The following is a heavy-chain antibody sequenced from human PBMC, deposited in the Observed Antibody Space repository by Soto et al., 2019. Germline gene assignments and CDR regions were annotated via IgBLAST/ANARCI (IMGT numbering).Heavy chain of an antibody. CDR3: AKVWGEYDFWCGYPHYCMYV. Sequence: PGGSLRLSCAASGFTFISYAMSWVRQAPGRGLEWVSAISGSGGSTYYAASAKGRFTISRDNSKNTLYLHMNSMRAEATPVYYFAKVWGEYDFWCGYPHYCMYVWRRGTTVTVCS. V-gene: IGHV3-23*01. D-gene: IGHD3-3*01. J-gene: IGHJ6*02. CDR2: ISGSGGST. CDR1: GFTFISYA.